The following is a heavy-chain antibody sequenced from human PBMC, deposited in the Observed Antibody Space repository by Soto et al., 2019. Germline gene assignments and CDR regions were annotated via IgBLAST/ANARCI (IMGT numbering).Heavy chain of an antibody. V-gene: IGHV3-7*03. D-gene: IGHD3-10*01. CDR2: IKQDGSEK. J-gene: IGHJ2*01. Sequence: EVQLVESGGGLVQPGGSLRLSCAASGFTISNYWMSWVRQAPGKGLEWVANIKQDGSEKLYVDSVKGRFIISRDNAKNSLYLQMNSLRAEDTAVYYCARISGDPTVAWYFDLWGRGTLVTVSS. CDR3: ARISGDPTVAWYFDL. CDR1: GFTISNYW.